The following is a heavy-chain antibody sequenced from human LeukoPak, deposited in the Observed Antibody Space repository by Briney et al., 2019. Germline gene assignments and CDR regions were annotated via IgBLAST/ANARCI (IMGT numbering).Heavy chain of an antibody. CDR2: INHSGST. CDR1: GGSFSGYY. CDR3: ARAGDIVVVPAAMGSWFDP. V-gene: IGHV4-34*01. D-gene: IGHD2-2*01. J-gene: IGHJ5*02. Sequence: PSETLSLTCAVYGGSFSGYYWSWIRQPPGKGLEWIGEINHSGSTNYNPSLKSRVTISVDTSKNQFSLKLSSVTAADTAVYYCARAGDIVVVPAAMGSWFDPWGQGTLVTVSS.